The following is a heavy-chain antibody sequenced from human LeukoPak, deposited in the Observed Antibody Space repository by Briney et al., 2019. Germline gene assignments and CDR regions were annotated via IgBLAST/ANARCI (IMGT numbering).Heavy chain of an antibody. J-gene: IGHJ3*02. CDR3: AREMVRGIIIPGDAFDI. V-gene: IGHV4-30-2*01. Sequence: PSQTLSLTCTVSGGSISSGGYYWSWIRQPPGKGLEWIGYIYHSGSTYYNPSLKSRVTISVDRSKNQFSLKLSSVTAADTAVYYCAREMVRGIIIPGDAFDIWGQGTMVTVSS. CDR2: IYHSGST. CDR1: GGSISSGGYY. D-gene: IGHD3-10*01.